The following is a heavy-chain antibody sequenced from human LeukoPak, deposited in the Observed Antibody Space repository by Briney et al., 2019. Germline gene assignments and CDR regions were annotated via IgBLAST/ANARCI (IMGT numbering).Heavy chain of an antibody. CDR3: ASPPSSGWYNYFDY. D-gene: IGHD6-19*01. V-gene: IGHV3-74*01. CDR2: INSDGSST. CDR1: GFTFSSYW. Sequence: GGSLRLSCAASGFTFSSYWMHWVRQAPGKGLVWVSRINSDGSSTSYADSVKGRLTISRDNAKNTLYLQMNSLRAEDTAVYYCASPPSSGWYNYFDYWGQGTLVTVSS. J-gene: IGHJ4*02.